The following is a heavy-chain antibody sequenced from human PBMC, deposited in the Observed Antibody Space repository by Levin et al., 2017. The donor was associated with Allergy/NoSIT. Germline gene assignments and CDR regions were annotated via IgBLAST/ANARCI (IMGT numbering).Heavy chain of an antibody. J-gene: IGHJ4*02. CDR3: ARDVFYSGSYYFDY. V-gene: IGHV3-33*01. D-gene: IGHD1-26*01. Sequence: GESLKISCAASGFTFSIYGMHWVRQAPGKGLEWVAVIWFDGSNKYYADSVKGRFTISRDNSKNTLYLQMNSLRTEDTAVYYCARDVFYSGSYYFDYWGQGTLVTVSS. CDR2: IWFDGSNK. CDR1: GFTFSIYG.